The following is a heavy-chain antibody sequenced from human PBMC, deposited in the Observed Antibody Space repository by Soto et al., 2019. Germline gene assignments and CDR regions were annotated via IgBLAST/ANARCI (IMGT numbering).Heavy chain of an antibody. D-gene: IGHD2-15*01. CDR2: IFHTGST. J-gene: IGHJ4*02. CDR3: ARVEAAKFFAH. Sequence: SETLSLTCAVSNYSISSGYYWGWIRQPPEKGLEYIGSIFHTGSTCYNPSLKGRVIISVDTSKNQFSLRLNSVTAADTAVYFCARVEAAKFFAHWGQGTLVTVSS. V-gene: IGHV4-38-2*01. CDR1: NYSISSGYY.